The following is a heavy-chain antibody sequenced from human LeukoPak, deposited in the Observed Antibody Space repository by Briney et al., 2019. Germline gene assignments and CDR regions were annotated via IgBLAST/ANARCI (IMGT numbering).Heavy chain of an antibody. J-gene: IGHJ4*02. D-gene: IGHD5-12*01. CDR3: ARLLLGGYDFYPAGFDY. Sequence: SETLSLTCTVSGGSISNSSYYWGWIRQPPGKGLEWIGSIYYSGSTYYNPSLKSRVTISVDTSKNQFSLKLSSVAAADTAVYYCARLLLGGYDFYPAGFDYWGQGTLVTVSS. V-gene: IGHV4-39*01. CDR2: IYYSGST. CDR1: GGSISNSSYY.